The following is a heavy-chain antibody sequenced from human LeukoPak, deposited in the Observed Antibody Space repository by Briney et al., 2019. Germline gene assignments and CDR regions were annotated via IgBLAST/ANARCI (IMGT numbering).Heavy chain of an antibody. D-gene: IGHD6-13*01. V-gene: IGHV3-66*01. J-gene: IGHJ4*02. Sequence: GGSLRLSCAASGFTVSSNYMSWVRQAPRKGLEWVSVIYSGGSTYYADSVKGRFTISRDNSRNTLYLQMNSLRAEDTAVYYCARDWLGIAAAGGEGYFDYWGQGTLVTVSS. CDR1: GFTVSSNY. CDR2: IYSGGST. CDR3: ARDWLGIAAAGGEGYFDY.